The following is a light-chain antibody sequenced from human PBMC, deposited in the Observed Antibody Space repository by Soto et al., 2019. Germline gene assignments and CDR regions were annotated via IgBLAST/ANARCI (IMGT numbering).Light chain of an antibody. CDR2: EVS. CDR3: CSYAGSNSWV. Sequence: QSALTQPPSASGSPGQSVTISCTGTSSDVGGYNYVSWYQQHPGKAPKLMIYEVSKRPSGVPFRFSASKSANTASLTDSGLQAEDEADYYCCSYAGSNSWVFGGGTKLTVL. V-gene: IGLV2-8*01. CDR1: SSDVGGYNY. J-gene: IGLJ3*02.